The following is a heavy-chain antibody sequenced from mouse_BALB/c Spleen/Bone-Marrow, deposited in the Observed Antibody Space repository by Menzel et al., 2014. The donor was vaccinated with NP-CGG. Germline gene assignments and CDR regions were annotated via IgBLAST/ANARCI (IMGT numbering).Heavy chain of an antibody. CDR2: ISSGGST. J-gene: IGHJ2*01. D-gene: IGHD2-4*01. CDR1: GFTFSSYA. CDR3: ARLITRGNFDY. V-gene: IGHV5-6-5*01. Sequence: EVKLMESGGGLMKPGGSLKLSCAASGFTFSSYAMSWVRQTPEKRLEWVASISSGGSTYYPDSVKGRFTISRDNARNILYLQMSSLRSEDTAMYYCARLITRGNFDYWGQGTTLTVSS.